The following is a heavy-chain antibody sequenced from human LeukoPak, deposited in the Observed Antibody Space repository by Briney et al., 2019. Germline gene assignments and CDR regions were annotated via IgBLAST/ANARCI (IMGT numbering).Heavy chain of an antibody. Sequence: PGGSLRLSCAASGFTFSSHWMHWVRQAPGKGLVWVSRINSDGSSISYADSVKGRFTISRDNSKNTLYLQMNSLRAEDTAVYYCARDPAPGEDYDYVWGSYRPYYFDYWGQGTLVTVSS. V-gene: IGHV3-74*01. D-gene: IGHD3-16*02. CDR1: GFTFSSHW. CDR2: INSDGSSI. CDR3: ARDPAPGEDYDYVWGSYRPYYFDY. J-gene: IGHJ4*02.